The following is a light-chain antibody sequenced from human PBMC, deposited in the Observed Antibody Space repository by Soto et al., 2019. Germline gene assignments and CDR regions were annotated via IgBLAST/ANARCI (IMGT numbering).Light chain of an antibody. Sequence: EIVLTQSPATLSLSPGARATLSCRASQSVSSYLAWYQQKPGQAPRLLIYDASNRATGIPARFSGSGSGTDFTLTISSLEPEDFAVYYCQQRSNWPPVITFGQGTRLEIK. CDR2: DAS. V-gene: IGKV3-11*01. CDR1: QSVSSY. CDR3: QQRSNWPPVIT. J-gene: IGKJ5*01.